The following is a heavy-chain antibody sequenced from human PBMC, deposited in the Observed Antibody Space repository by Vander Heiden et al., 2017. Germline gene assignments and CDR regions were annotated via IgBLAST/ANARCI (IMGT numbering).Heavy chain of an antibody. V-gene: IGHV3-7*01. CDR1: GFTFNSYW. CDR3: VAWAAGSGGSSD. J-gene: IGHJ4*02. CDR2: INGAGSEI. D-gene: IGHD6-25*01. Sequence: EVQLVESGGGLVQPGGSLRLSCAASGFTFNSYWMSWIRQAPGKGLAWVDHINGAGSEIYYVDSVKGRFTISRDNARNTLHLQMNSLRGEDTAAYFCVAWAAGSGGSSDWGQGTQVTVSS.